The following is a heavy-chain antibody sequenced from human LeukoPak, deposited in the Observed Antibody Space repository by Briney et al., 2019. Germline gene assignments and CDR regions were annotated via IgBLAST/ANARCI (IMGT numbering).Heavy chain of an antibody. Sequence: SETLSLTCTVSGGSISSNTYYWGWIRQPPGKGLDWIGSINYSGNTYYNPSLKSGATISVDTSKNQFSLELSSVTAADTAVYYCARVNIEVVPSANFDYWGQGTLVTVAS. CDR2: INYSGNT. D-gene: IGHD2-2*01. CDR3: ARVNIEVVPSANFDY. V-gene: IGHV4-39*07. J-gene: IGHJ4*02. CDR1: GGSISSNTYY.